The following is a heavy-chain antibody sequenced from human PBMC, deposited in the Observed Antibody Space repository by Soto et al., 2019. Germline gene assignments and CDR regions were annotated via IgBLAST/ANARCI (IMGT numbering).Heavy chain of an antibody. J-gene: IGHJ6*02. CDR2: IGRRSDI. D-gene: IGHD2-21*02. CDR3: AREETAWPLAYGLDV. Sequence: LRLSCEASVFSFSTYSMHWVRQAPGKGLEWVSSIGRRSDIYYADSVKGRFTISRDNAKNSVSLQMDSLRDEDTAVYYCAREETAWPLAYGLDVWGQGTTVTVSS. CDR1: VFSFSTYS. V-gene: IGHV3-21*01.